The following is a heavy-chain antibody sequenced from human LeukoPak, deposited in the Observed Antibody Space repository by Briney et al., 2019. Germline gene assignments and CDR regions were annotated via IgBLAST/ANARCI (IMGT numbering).Heavy chain of an antibody. J-gene: IGHJ4*02. Sequence: GASVKVSCKASGYTFTNYGITWVRQAPGQGLEWMGWISAYNGNTNYAQKFQGRVTMTTDTSTSTAYMALRSLRSDDTAVYYCARDLRYYGSGSYSPFDYWGQGTLVTVSS. D-gene: IGHD3-10*01. V-gene: IGHV1-18*01. CDR3: ARDLRYYGSGSYSPFDY. CDR1: GYTFTNYG. CDR2: ISAYNGNT.